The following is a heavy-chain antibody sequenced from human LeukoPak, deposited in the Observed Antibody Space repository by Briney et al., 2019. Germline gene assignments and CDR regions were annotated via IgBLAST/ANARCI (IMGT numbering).Heavy chain of an antibody. V-gene: IGHV1-3*01. CDR3: ARERDYYDTNGYPNNWFDP. D-gene: IGHD3-22*01. Sequence: GESLKISCKGSGYTFTSYAMHWVRQAPGQRLEWMGWINADDGNTKYSQKFQGRVTITIDTSASTAYMELRGLKSEDTAVYYCARERDYYDTNGYPNNWFDPWGPGTLVTVSS. CDR1: GYTFTSYA. J-gene: IGHJ5*02. CDR2: INADDGNT.